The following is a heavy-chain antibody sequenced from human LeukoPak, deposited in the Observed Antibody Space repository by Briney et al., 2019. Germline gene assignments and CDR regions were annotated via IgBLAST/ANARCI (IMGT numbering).Heavy chain of an antibody. CDR1: GFTFSNYG. J-gene: IGHJ4*02. V-gene: IGHV3-30*02. CDR3: AKTGIRPYYGSGSIDY. CDR2: IRSDGSNK. D-gene: IGHD3-10*01. Sequence: GGSLRLSCAASGFTFSNYGMHWVRQAPGKGLEWVAFIRSDGSNKYYADSVKGRFTISRDNSKNTLYLQMNSLRAEDTAVYYCAKTGIRPYYGSGSIDYWGQGTLVTVSS.